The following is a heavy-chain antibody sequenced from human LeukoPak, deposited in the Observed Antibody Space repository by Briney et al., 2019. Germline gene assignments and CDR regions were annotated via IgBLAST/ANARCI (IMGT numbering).Heavy chain of an antibody. V-gene: IGHV4-39*07. CDR1: GGSISSSSYY. J-gene: IGHJ4*02. Sequence: SETLSLTCTVSGGSISSSSYYWGWIRQPPGKGLEWIGSIYYSGSTYYNPSLKSRVTISVDTSKNQFSLKLSSVTAADTAVYYCARDLFRVGARGTFDYWGQGTLVTVSS. CDR3: ARDLFRVGARGTFDY. D-gene: IGHD1-26*01. CDR2: IYYSGST.